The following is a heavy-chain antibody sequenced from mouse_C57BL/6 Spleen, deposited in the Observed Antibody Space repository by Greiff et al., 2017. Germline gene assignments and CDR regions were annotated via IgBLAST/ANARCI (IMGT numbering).Heavy chain of an antibody. D-gene: IGHD1-1*01. Sequence: VKLMESGAELARPGASVKLSCKASGYTFTSYGISWVKQRTGQGLEWIGEIYPRSGNTYYNEKFKGKATLTADKSSSTAYMELRSLTSEDSAVYFCAPYYYGSEAWFAYWGQGTLVTVSA. J-gene: IGHJ3*01. CDR1: GYTFTSYG. V-gene: IGHV1-81*01. CDR3: APYYYGSEAWFAY. CDR2: IYPRSGNT.